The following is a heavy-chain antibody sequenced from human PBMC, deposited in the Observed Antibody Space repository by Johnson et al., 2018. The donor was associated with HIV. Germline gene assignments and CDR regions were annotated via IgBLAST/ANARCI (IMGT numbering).Heavy chain of an antibody. D-gene: IGHD3-10*01. CDR3: AKSGDNGAFDL. CDR1: GFNFRSYG. CDR2: ISYDGSKL. V-gene: IGHV3-33*06. J-gene: IGHJ3*01. Sequence: QVQLVESGGGLVQPGGSLRLSCEASGFNFRSYGMHWVRLAPGQGLEWVAGISYDGSKLDYIESVKGHFTISRDNSKNRVFLEINSLRGEYTALYYCAKSGDNGAFDLWGQGTTVTVSS.